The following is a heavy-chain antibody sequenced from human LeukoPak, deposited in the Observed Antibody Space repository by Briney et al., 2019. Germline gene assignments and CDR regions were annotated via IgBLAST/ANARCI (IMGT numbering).Heavy chain of an antibody. CDR1: GGSISSYY. J-gene: IGHJ4*02. CDR3: ARERTFSRPSGSYPPDY. V-gene: IGHV4-4*07. D-gene: IGHD1-26*01. CDR2: IYTSGST. Sequence: PSETLSLTCTVSGGSISSYYWSWIRQPAGKGLEWIGRIYTSGSTNYNPSLKSRVTMSVDTSKNQFSLKLSSVTAADTAVYYCARERTFSRPSGSYPPDYWGQGTLVTVSS.